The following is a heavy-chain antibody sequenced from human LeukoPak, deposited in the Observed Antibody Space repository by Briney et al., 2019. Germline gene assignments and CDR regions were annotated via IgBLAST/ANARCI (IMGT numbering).Heavy chain of an antibody. Sequence: GGTLRLSCAASGFSVSSNYISWVRQAPGKGLEWVSVIYSGGSTKYADSVKARFTISRDNSKNTVYLQMNSLRSEDTAVYYCARATLDNWGQGTLVTVSS. J-gene: IGHJ4*02. V-gene: IGHV3-53*01. CDR2: IYSGGST. CDR3: ARATLDN. CDR1: GFSVSSNY.